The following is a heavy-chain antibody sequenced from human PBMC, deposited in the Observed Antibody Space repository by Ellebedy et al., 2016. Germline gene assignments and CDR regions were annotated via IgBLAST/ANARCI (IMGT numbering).Heavy chain of an antibody. V-gene: IGHV4-39*07. Sequence: GSLRLSXTVSGGSISSSSYYWGWIRQPPGKELEWIGSIYYSGSTYYNPSLKSRVTISVDTSKNQFSLKLSSVTAADTAVYYCARALPSGWFDPWGQGTLVTVSS. CDR2: IYYSGST. CDR1: GGSISSSSYY. D-gene: IGHD7-27*01. J-gene: IGHJ5*02. CDR3: ARALPSGWFDP.